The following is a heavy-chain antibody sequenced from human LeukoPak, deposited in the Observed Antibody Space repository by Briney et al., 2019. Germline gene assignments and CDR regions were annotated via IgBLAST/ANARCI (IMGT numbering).Heavy chain of an antibody. CDR3: ATLIVGATKFDY. J-gene: IGHJ4*02. D-gene: IGHD1-26*01. CDR2: ISYDGSNK. CDR1: GFTFSSYG. V-gene: IGHV3-30*03. Sequence: GGSLRLSCAASGFTFSSYGMHWVRQAPGKGLEWVAVISYDGSNKYYADSVKGRFTISRDNSKNTLYLQMNSLRAEDTAVYYCATLIVGATKFDYWGQGTLVTVSS.